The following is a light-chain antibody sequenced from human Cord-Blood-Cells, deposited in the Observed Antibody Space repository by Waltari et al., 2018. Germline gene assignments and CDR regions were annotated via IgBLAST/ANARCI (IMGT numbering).Light chain of an antibody. J-gene: IGLJ2*01. CDR3: CSYAGSSTLV. CDR2: EGS. Sequence: QSALTPPASVSGSPGQSITISCTGTSSDVGRYNLVSWYPQHPGKAPKLMIYEGSKRPSGVSNRFSGSKSGNTASLTISGLQAEDEADYYCCSYAGSSTLVFGGGTKLTVL. CDR1: SSDVGRYNL. V-gene: IGLV2-23*01.